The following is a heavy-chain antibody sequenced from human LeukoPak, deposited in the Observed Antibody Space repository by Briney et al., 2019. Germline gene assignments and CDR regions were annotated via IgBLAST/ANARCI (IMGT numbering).Heavy chain of an antibody. CDR2: INTYEIVT. CDR3: ATKQWLAPPPDS. Sequence: GGPLTLLCAPSGFTLSKYWELWPRHATGEAGESGLHINTYEIVTTYADSVKARFTVSRDNDDNTMFLQMNSVRDEDTAVYYCATKQWLAPPPDSWGQGTPVSVSS. V-gene: IGHV3-74*01. CDR1: GFTLSKYW. D-gene: IGHD6-19*01. J-gene: IGHJ4*02.